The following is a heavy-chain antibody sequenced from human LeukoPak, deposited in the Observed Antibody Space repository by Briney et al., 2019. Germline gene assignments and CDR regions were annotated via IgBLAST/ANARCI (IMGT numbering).Heavy chain of an antibody. CDR1: GGSFSGYY. Sequence: SETLSLTCAVYGGSFSGYYWSWIRQPPGKGLEWIGEINHSGSTNYNPSLKSRVTISVDTSKNQFSLKLSSVTAADTAVYYCARILASGWGKQHNWFDPWGQGTLVTVSS. V-gene: IGHV4-34*01. D-gene: IGHD1/OR15-1a*01. CDR2: INHSGST. J-gene: IGHJ5*02. CDR3: ARILASGWGKQHNWFDP.